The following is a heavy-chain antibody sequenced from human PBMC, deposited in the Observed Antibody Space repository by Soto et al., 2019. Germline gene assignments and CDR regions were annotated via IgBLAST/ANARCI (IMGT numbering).Heavy chain of an antibody. J-gene: IGHJ4*02. CDR1: GFTFSTFS. D-gene: IGHD1-26*01. Sequence: EVQLVESGGGLVQTGGSLRLSCAASGFTFSTFSMNWVRQAPGKGLEWLSYIGGSGGSISYADSVKGRFTISRDNGKNTLYLQMSSLRDEDTAVYSCARDLAWAFDSWGQGALVTVSS. CDR3: ARDLAWAFDS. CDR2: IGGSGGSI. V-gene: IGHV3-48*02.